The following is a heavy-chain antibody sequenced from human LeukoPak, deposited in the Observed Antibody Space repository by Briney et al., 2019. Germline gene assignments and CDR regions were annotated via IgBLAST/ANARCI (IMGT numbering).Heavy chain of an antibody. V-gene: IGHV3-11*05. CDR1: GFTFSDHY. Sequence: GGSLRLSCAASGFTFSDHYMNWIRQAPGKGPEWLSYISGSSSDTNYADSVKGRFTISRDNAKNSLYLQMNSLRAGDTAVYYCAKALGQWLVSGNGVDVGGQGTTVTVSS. J-gene: IGHJ6*02. D-gene: IGHD6-19*01. CDR2: ISGSSSDT. CDR3: AKALGQWLVSGNGVDV.